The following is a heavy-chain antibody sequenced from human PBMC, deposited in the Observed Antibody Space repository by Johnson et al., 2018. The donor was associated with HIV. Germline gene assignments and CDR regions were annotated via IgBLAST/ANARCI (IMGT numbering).Heavy chain of an antibody. J-gene: IGHJ3*02. CDR2: ISYDEISK. CDR3: ASNVEGRDGYNFGDDAFDI. Sequence: QVQLVESGGGVVQPGRSLRLSCAASGFTFSSYAMHWVRQAPGKGLEWVAVISYDEISKYYADSVKGRFTISRDNSKSTLYLQMNSLRAEDTAGFYCASNVEGRDGYNFGDDAFDIWGQGTLVTVS. D-gene: IGHD5-24*01. V-gene: IGHV3-30*14. CDR1: GFTFSSYA.